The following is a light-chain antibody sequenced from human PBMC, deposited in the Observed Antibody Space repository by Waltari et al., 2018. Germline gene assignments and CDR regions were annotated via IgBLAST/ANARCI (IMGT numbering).Light chain of an antibody. V-gene: IGKV2-30*02. J-gene: IGKJ3*01. CDR1: QSFVHTDGNTY. CDR3: GQGTKVPFT. CDR2: KVS. Sequence: DVVMPKSPLSLPITPGQPASISCRSRQSFVHTDGNTYLSWYHQKPGQPPRLLIYKVSNRDSGVPDRFSGSGAGTDFTLKINRVEAEDVGIYYCGQGTKVPFTFGPGTKLDFK.